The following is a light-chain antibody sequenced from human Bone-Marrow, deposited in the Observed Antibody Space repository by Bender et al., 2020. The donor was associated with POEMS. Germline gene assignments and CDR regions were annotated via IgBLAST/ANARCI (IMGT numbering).Light chain of an antibody. CDR2: HVS. CDR1: SSDVGGHIY. V-gene: IGLV2-14*03. J-gene: IGLJ2*01. Sequence: QSALTQPASVSGSPGQSITISCTGTSSDVGGHIYVSWYQQHPGKVPKLILYHVSNRPSGVSNRFSGSKSDNTASLTISGLQADDEADYYCCSYTGSYVVFGGGTKLTVL. CDR3: CSYTGSYVV.